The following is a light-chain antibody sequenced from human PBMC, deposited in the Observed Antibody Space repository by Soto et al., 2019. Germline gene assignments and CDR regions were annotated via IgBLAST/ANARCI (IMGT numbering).Light chain of an antibody. CDR2: GAS. CDR1: QSVTSDY. Sequence: EIVLTQSPGSLSLSPGERATLSCRASQSVTSDYLAWYQQKPDQAPRLLIYGASRRATGIPDRFSGSGSRTDFPLTISRLEPEDFAVYSCHHYGYGRHTFGHGTKLEIK. V-gene: IGKV3-20*01. CDR3: HHYGYGRHT. J-gene: IGKJ2*01.